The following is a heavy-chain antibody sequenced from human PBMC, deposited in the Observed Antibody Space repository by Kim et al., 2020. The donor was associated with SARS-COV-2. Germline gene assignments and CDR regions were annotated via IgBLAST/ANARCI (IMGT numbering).Heavy chain of an antibody. J-gene: IGHJ4*02. Sequence: SETLSLTCTVSGGSISSHYWSWIRQPPGKGLEWIAYIYYSGSTNSNPSLKSRVTISVDTSKKQFSLKLRSVTAADTAVYYCARDNVVGISRDGYNYSFDYWGQGTLVTVSS. D-gene: IGHD5-12*01. CDR3: ARDNVVGISRDGYNYSFDY. V-gene: IGHV4-59*11. CDR1: GGSISSHY. CDR2: IYYSGST.